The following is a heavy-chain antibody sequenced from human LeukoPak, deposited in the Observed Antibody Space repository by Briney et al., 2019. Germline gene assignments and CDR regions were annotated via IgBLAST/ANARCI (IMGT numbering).Heavy chain of an antibody. J-gene: IGHJ6*02. CDR1: GYTFTGYY. D-gene: IGHD6-19*01. Sequence: ASVKVSCKASGYTFTGYYTHWVRQAPGQGLEWMGWINPNSGGTNYAQKFQGRVTMTRDTSISTAYMELSRLRSDDTAVYYCAHMAGGYHYYGMDVWGQGTTVTVSS. V-gene: IGHV1-2*02. CDR3: AHMAGGYHYYGMDV. CDR2: INPNSGGT.